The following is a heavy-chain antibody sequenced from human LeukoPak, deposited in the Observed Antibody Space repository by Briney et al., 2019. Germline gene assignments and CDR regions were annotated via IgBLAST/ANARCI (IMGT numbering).Heavy chain of an antibody. CDR3: ARLPGYYYDSSGYHNDAFDI. J-gene: IGHJ3*02. CDR2: INPSGGST. CDR1: GYTFTSYA. D-gene: IGHD3-22*01. V-gene: IGHV1-46*01. Sequence: EASVKVSCKASGYTFTSYAMHWVRQAPGQGLEWMGIINPSGGSTSYAQKFQGRVTITADESTSTAYMELSSLRSEDTVVYYCARLPGYYYDSSGYHNDAFDIWGQGTMVTVSS.